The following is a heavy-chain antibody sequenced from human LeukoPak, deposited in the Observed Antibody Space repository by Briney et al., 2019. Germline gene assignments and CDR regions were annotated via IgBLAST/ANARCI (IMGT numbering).Heavy chain of an antibody. V-gene: IGHV4-59*08. Sequence: SESLSLTCTVSGGSINSDHWSWIRQPPGKGLEWIGCISYTGSTHYNPSLKSRVTILVDTSKNHFSLKLSSVTAADTAVYYCASVRGLGVITPYLDYWGQGTLVTVSS. CDR3: ASVRGLGVITPYLDY. D-gene: IGHD3-16*02. J-gene: IGHJ4*02. CDR2: ISYTGST. CDR1: GGSINSDH.